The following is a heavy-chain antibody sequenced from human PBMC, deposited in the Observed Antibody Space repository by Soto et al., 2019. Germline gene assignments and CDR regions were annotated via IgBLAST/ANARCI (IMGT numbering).Heavy chain of an antibody. CDR3: ARHDYDYVWGSYRYTGFDY. D-gene: IGHD3-16*02. V-gene: IGHV4-39*01. Sequence: SETLSLTCTVSGGSISSSSYYWGWIRQPPGKGLEWIGSIYYSGSTYYNPSLKSRVTISVDTSKNQFSLKLSSVTAADTAVYYCARHDYDYVWGSYRYTGFDYWGQGTLVTVSS. CDR2: IYYSGST. CDR1: GGSISSSSYY. J-gene: IGHJ4*02.